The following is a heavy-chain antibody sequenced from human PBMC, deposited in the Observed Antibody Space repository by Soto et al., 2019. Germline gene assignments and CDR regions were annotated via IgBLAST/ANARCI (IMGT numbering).Heavy chain of an antibody. CDR1: GGTFSSYA. CDR2: IIPIFGTA. Sequence: QVQLVQSGAEVKKPGSSVKVSCKASGGTFSSYAISWVRQAPGQGLEWMGGIIPIFGTANYAQKFQGRVTITADESTSTADMDPSSLRSEDTAVYYCAAVEGVGATIGWLDYWCQRSLVTVSS. J-gene: IGHJ4*02. V-gene: IGHV1-69*01. D-gene: IGHD1-26*01. CDR3: AAVEGVGATIGWLDY.